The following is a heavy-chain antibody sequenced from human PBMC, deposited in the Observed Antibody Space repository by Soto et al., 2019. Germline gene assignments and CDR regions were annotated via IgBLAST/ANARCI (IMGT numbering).Heavy chain of an antibody. CDR3: ATACWGSHPKGSSSGCKPFYYYGMDV. J-gene: IGHJ6*02. Sequence: ASVKVSCKDSGYTLTELSMHWVRQAPGKGLVWRGGFHTEDGETIYAKKFQGRVTMTEDTSTDTAYMELSSLRSEDTAVYYCATACWGSHPKGSSSGCKPFYYYGMDVWGQGTTVTVSS. D-gene: IGHD6-19*01. CDR2: FHTEDGET. V-gene: IGHV1-24*01. CDR1: GYTLTELS.